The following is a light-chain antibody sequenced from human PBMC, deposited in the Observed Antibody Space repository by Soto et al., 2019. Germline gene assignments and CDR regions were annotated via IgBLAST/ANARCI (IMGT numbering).Light chain of an antibody. CDR2: GAS. CDR1: QSVSGN. CDR3: QQYNNWPTA. V-gene: IGKV3-15*01. Sequence: EIVMTQSPATLSVSPGERATLSCRASQSVSGNLAWYQQKPGQAARLLIYGASTRATGITARFSGSGSGTELTLSISSIQSEDFAVYYCQQYNNWPTAFGQGTKLEIK. J-gene: IGKJ1*01.